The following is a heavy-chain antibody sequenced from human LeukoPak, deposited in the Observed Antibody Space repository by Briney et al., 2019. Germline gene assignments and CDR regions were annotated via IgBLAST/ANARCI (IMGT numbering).Heavy chain of an antibody. J-gene: IGHJ3*02. Sequence: PSETLSLTCAVSGGSISSGGYSWSWVRQPPGKGLEWIGYTYLSGSTYYNPSLKSRVTISVDRSKNQFSLKMSSVTAADTAVYYCARNQLRDAFDIWGQGTMVTVSS. D-gene: IGHD2-2*01. CDR1: GGSISSGGYS. CDR3: ARNQLRDAFDI. CDR2: TYLSGST. V-gene: IGHV4-30-2*01.